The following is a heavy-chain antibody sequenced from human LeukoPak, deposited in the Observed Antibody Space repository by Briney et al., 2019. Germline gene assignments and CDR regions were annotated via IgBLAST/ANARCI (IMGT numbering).Heavy chain of an antibody. D-gene: IGHD1-26*01. Sequence: PGGSLRLSCAASGFTFSSYGMHWVRQAPGKGLEWVAVISYDGSNKYYADSVKGRFTISRDNSKNTLYLQMNSLRAEDTAVYYCARDGKVTSGSVDYWGQGTLVTVSS. J-gene: IGHJ4*02. CDR2: ISYDGSNK. CDR1: GFTFSSYG. V-gene: IGHV3-30*03. CDR3: ARDGKVTSGSVDY.